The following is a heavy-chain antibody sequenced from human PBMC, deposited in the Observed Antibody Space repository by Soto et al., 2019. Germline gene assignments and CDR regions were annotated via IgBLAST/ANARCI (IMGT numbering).Heavy chain of an antibody. J-gene: IGHJ6*04. Sequence: ASVKVSCKASGGSFSNFAFNWVRQAPGQGLEWMGGVIPVFGTANYSQKFQGRVTLTADESTSTTYMELSSLRSEDTAVYYCARASGELGYCTNGVCPWPVMDVWGKGTTVTVSS. CDR2: VIPVFGTA. D-gene: IGHD2-8*01. CDR1: GGSFSNFA. V-gene: IGHV1-69*13. CDR3: ARASGELGYCTNGVCPWPVMDV.